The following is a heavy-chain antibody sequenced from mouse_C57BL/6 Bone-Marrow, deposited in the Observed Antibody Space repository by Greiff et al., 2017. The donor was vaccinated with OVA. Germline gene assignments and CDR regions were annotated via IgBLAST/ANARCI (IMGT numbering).Heavy chain of an antibody. V-gene: IGHV1-80*01. Sequence: VQLQPSGAELVKPGASVKISCKPSGYAFSSYWVNWVKQRPGKGLAWIGQIFPGDGDTNYNGNFKGKATLTADKSSSTAYMQLSSLTSEDSAVYFCARGAYWGQGTLVTVSA. J-gene: IGHJ3*01. CDR3: ARGAY. CDR1: GYAFSSYW. CDR2: IFPGDGDT.